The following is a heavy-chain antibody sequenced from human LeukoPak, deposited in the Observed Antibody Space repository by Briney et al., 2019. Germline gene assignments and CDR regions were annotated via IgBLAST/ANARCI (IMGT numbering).Heavy chain of an antibody. CDR2: IYYSGST. CDR1: GGSISSYY. V-gene: IGHV4-59*12. J-gene: IGHJ4*02. D-gene: IGHD3-22*01. Sequence: SETLSLTCTVSGGSISSYYWSWIRQPPGKGLEWIGYIYYSGSTNYNPSLKSRVTMSVDTSKNQFSLKLSSVTAADTAVYYCARDRHYYDSSGYPFPSFDYWGQGTLVTVSS. CDR3: ARDRHYYDSSGYPFPSFDY.